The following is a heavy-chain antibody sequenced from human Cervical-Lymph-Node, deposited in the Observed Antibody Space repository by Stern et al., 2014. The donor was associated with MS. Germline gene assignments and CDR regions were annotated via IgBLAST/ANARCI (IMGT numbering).Heavy chain of an antibody. J-gene: IGHJ6*02. CDR3: AKGLRTTGSYYYGMDV. CDR1: EFTFSDYG. D-gene: IGHD1-14*01. Sequence: EQLLESGGGVVQPGRSLRLSCAASEFTFSDYGMDWVRQAPGKGLEWGALIWYEGRNKFYADSVRGRFTISRDNSKNSLYLQMNSLRAEDTAVYYCAKGLRTTGSYYYGMDVWGQGTTVTVSS. CDR2: IWYEGRNK. V-gene: IGHV3-33*06.